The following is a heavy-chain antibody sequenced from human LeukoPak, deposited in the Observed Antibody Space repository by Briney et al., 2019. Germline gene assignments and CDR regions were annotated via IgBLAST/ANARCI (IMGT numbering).Heavy chain of an antibody. CDR1: GFTFSSYW. CDR2: IKQDGSEE. Sequence: GGSLRLSCAASGFTFSSYWMSWVRQAPGKGLEWVANIKQDGSEEYYVDSVKGRFTISRDNAKNSLYLQMNSLRAEDTAVYYCARATMYRWGYFDYWGQGTLVTVSS. J-gene: IGHJ4*02. V-gene: IGHV3-7*01. CDR3: ARATMYRWGYFDY. D-gene: IGHD5-24*01.